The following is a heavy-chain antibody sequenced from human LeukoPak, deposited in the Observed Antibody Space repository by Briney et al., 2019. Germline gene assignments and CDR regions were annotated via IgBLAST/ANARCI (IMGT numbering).Heavy chain of an antibody. D-gene: IGHD3-10*01. V-gene: IGHV3-7*01. J-gene: IGHJ5*01. CDR2: IKRDGSEK. Sequence: PGRSLRLSCAASGFTFSSYAMHWVRQAPGKGLEWVANIKRDGSEKNYVDSVRGRFTVSRDNRENSLYLHLNSLGVEDTAVYYCARGSVVDESGSYYRWFDLWGQGSLVTVS. CDR3: ARGSVVDESGSYYRWFDL. CDR1: GFTFSSYA.